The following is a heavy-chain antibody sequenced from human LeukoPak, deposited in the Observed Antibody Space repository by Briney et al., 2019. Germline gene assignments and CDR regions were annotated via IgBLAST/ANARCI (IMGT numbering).Heavy chain of an antibody. CDR3: ARDSFETDIDY. J-gene: IGHJ4*02. Sequence: GGSLRLSCAVSGFTFRTYWMSWVRQAPGKGLEWVANIKEDGSEQYYVNSLKGRFTISRDNGKNSLYLQMNSLRVEDSAVYYCARDSFETDIDYWGQGTLVTVSS. V-gene: IGHV3-7*01. CDR1: GFTFRTYW. CDR2: IKEDGSEQ. D-gene: IGHD1-14*01.